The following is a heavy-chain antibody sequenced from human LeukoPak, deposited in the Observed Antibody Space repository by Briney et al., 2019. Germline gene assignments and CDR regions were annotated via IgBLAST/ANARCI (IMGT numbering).Heavy chain of an antibody. V-gene: IGHV3-23*01. Sequence: GGSLRLSCAASGFTFSSYAMSWVRQAPGKGLEWVSAISGSGGSTYYADSVKGRFTISRDNSKNTLYLQMNSLRAEDTAVYCCAKGSTIFGVVLQDYYYYYMDVWGKGTTVTVSS. CDR1: GFTFSSYA. CDR2: ISGSGGST. D-gene: IGHD3-3*01. J-gene: IGHJ6*03. CDR3: AKGSTIFGVVLQDYYYYYMDV.